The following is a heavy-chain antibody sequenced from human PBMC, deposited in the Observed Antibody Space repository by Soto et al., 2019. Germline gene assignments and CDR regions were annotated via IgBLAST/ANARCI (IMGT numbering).Heavy chain of an antibody. CDR3: ARVGSAAGRINWFDP. D-gene: IGHD6-13*01. Sequence: QVQLVQSGAEVKKPGASVKVSCKASAYTFTNFAISWVRQAPGQGLEWMGGISAYNGNTNYAQKLQGRVTMTTDTSTSTAYMELRSLRPDDTAVYYCARVGSAAGRINWFDPWGQGTLVTVSS. J-gene: IGHJ5*02. CDR2: ISAYNGNT. V-gene: IGHV1-18*01. CDR1: AYTFTNFA.